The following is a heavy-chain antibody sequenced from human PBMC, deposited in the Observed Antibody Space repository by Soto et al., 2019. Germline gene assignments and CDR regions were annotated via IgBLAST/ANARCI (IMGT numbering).Heavy chain of an antibody. D-gene: IGHD2-2*01. CDR2: IYPGDSDT. CDR3: ARLSQDIVVVPAGLVY. J-gene: IGHJ4*02. CDR1: GYSFTSYW. Sequence: GESLKISCKGSGYSFTSYWIGWVRQMPGKGLEWMGIIYPGDSDTRYSPSFQGQVTISADKSISTAYLQWSSLKASDTAMYYCARLSQDIVVVPAGLVYWGQGTLVTVSS. V-gene: IGHV5-51*01.